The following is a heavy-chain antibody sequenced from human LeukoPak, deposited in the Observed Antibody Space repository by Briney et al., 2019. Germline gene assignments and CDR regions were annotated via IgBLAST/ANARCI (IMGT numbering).Heavy chain of an antibody. J-gene: IGHJ4*02. CDR2: VHYSGST. D-gene: IGHD3-10*01. Sequence: SETLSLTCTVSDGSITNYDWSWVRQPPGKGLEFIGHVHYSGSTIYNPSLKSRVTMSVDTSKNQFSLRLRSVTAADTAVYYCARLHDRGWFDWGQGTLVSVSS. V-gene: IGHV4-59*08. CDR1: DGSITNYD. CDR3: ARLHDRGWFD.